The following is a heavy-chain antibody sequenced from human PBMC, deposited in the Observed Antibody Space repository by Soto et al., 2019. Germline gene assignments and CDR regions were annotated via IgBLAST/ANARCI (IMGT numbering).Heavy chain of an antibody. J-gene: IGHJ3*01. CDR3: ASLNVDILTRYYAFDL. Sequence: SETLSLTCTVSGGSINGYYWSWIRQSPEKGLEYIGYISYSGSTNYNPSLKSRVTTSLDTSKNQFSLKLSSVTAADTAIYYCASLNVDILTRYYAFDLWGPGTMVTVS. D-gene: IGHD3-9*01. CDR2: ISYSGST. V-gene: IGHV4-59*08. CDR1: GGSINGYY.